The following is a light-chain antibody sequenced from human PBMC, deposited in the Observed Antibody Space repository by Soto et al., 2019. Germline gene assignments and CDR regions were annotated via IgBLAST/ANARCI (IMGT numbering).Light chain of an antibody. CDR2: DVS. CDR3: QQYSTFWT. J-gene: IGKJ1*01. Sequence: DIQMTQSPSTLSGSVGDRVTITCRASQTISSWLAWYQQKPGKAPKLLIYDVSSLQTGVPSRFSGSGFGTAFTLTISSLQPDDSATYYCQQYSTFWTFGQGTKVDI. V-gene: IGKV1-5*01. CDR1: QTISSW.